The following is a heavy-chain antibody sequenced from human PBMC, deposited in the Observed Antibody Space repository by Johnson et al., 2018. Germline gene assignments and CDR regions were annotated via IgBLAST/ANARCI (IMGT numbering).Heavy chain of an antibody. V-gene: IGHV4-34*01. D-gene: IGHD5-12*01. CDR3: ARGPSCYEMGYYFYGMDV. Sequence: QVQLQQWGAGLLKPSETLSLTCAVYGGSFSGYYWSWIRRPPGKGLEWIGEISHSGSTKYNPSLKSRVTISVDTSMNRFSLRLSSVTAADTAVYYCARGPSCYEMGYYFYGMDVWGQGTTVTVSS. CDR2: ISHSGST. J-gene: IGHJ6*02. CDR1: GGSFSGYY.